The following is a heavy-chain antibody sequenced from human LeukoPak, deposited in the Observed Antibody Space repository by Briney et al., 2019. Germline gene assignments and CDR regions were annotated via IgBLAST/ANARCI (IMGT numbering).Heavy chain of an antibody. CDR2: SCYSGST. J-gene: IGHJ4*02. CDR1: GGSISGNNYY. D-gene: IGHD6-19*01. V-gene: IGHV4-39*01. Sequence: TTETLSLTCTVSGGSISGNNYYWGWIRQPPGKGLEWIGRSCYSGSTYYNPSLNSRVSISVDTSKNQFSLKLSSVTAADTAVYYCVNSSPGGGWLVSGNFDYWGQGTLVPVFS. CDR3: VNSSPGGGWLVSGNFDY.